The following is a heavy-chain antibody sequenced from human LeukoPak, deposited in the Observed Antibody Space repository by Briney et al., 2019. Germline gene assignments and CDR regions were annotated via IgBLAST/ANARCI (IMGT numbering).Heavy chain of an antibody. D-gene: IGHD4-17*01. Sequence: AGSLRLSCAASGFTFSSYSMNWVRQAHGKGLEWVSSIINSISYIYYTGSGKDRFTISRDNAKNSLYLQMNSLRAEDTAVYYCARDRYYGDHTQVDYWGQGTLVTVSS. V-gene: IGHV3-21*01. CDR1: GFTFSSYS. CDR3: ARDRYYGDHTQVDY. CDR2: IINSISYI. J-gene: IGHJ4*02.